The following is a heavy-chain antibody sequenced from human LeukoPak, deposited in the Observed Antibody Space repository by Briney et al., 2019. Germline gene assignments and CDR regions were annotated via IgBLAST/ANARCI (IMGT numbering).Heavy chain of an antibody. CDR1: GFTFSSYG. CDR2: IDTDGSST. J-gene: IGHJ4*02. D-gene: IGHD5-12*01. Sequence: GGSLRLSCAASGFTFSSYGMHWVRQAPGKGLEWVSRIDTDGSSTIYADSVKGRFTISRDNAKNTLYLQMNSLRAEDTAVYYCTRGYVGIDYWGQGTLVTVSS. V-gene: IGHV3-74*01. CDR3: TRGYVGIDY.